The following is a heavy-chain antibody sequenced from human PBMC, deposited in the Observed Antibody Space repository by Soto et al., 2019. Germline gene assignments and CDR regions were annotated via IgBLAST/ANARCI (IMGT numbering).Heavy chain of an antibody. J-gene: IGHJ4*02. V-gene: IGHV4-59*01. CDR3: ARVQTLFGIINVFDY. CDR2: LYYSGIT. D-gene: IGHD3-3*01. Sequence: SETLSLTCTVSGGSISSYYWSWIRQPPGKGLEWIGYLYYSGITNYNPSLKSRVSTSLDPSKNQFSLKLTSVTAADTAVYYCARVQTLFGIINVFDYWGQGTLVTVSS. CDR1: GGSISSYY.